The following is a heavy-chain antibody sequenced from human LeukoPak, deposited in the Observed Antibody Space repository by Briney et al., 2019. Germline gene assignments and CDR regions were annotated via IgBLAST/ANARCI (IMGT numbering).Heavy chain of an antibody. Sequence: GGSLRLSCAASAFIFSSYGMHWVRQAPGKGLEWVAVISYDGSNKYYADSVKGRFTISRDNSKNTLYLQMNSLRAEDTAVYYCAKDSRQLAHFDYWGQGTLVTVSS. CDR3: AKDSRQLAHFDY. V-gene: IGHV3-30*18. D-gene: IGHD6-13*01. CDR1: AFIFSSYG. J-gene: IGHJ4*02. CDR2: ISYDGSNK.